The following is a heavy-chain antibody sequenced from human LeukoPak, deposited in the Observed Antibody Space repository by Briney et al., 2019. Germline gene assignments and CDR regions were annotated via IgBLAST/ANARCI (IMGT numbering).Heavy chain of an antibody. J-gene: IGHJ6*03. CDR1: GGSISSGGYY. Sequence: SETLSLTCTVSGGSISSGGYYWSWIRQPPGKGLEWIGEINHSGSTNYNPSLKSRVTISVDTSKNQFSLKLSSVTAADTAVYYCARWVDGGNFRYYMDVWGKGTTVTVSS. V-gene: IGHV4-30-2*01. D-gene: IGHD4-23*01. CDR3: ARWVDGGNFRYYMDV. CDR2: INHSGST.